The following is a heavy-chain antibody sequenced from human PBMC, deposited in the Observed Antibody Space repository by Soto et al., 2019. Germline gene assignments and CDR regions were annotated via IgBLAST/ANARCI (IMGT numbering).Heavy chain of an antibody. V-gene: IGHV3-33*01. J-gene: IGHJ6*02. CDR2: IWADGSNV. CDR1: GFTFSSHG. CDR3: ARDGQQLVPYGLDA. Sequence: PGGALSLSCAASGFTFSSHGIHWVRQAPGKGLEWVAFIWADGSNVEYADSVKGRFTISRDSSKNTVDLQMNSLRAEDTAVYSCARDGQQLVPYGLDAWGQGTTVTVSS. D-gene: IGHD6-6*01.